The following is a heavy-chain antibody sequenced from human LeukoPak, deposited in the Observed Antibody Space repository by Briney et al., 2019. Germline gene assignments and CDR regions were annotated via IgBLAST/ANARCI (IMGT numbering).Heavy chain of an antibody. CDR2: FDPEDGET. J-gene: IGHJ4*02. D-gene: IGHD2-15*01. CDR1: GYTLTELS. CDR3: ATDGGRGYCSGGSCYVRFY. Sequence: ASVKVSCKVSGYTLTELSMHWVRQAPGKGLEWMGGFDPEDGETIYAQKFQGRVTMTEDTSTDTAYMELSSLRSEDTAVYYCATDGGRGYCSGGSCYVRFYWGQGTLVTVSS. V-gene: IGHV1-24*01.